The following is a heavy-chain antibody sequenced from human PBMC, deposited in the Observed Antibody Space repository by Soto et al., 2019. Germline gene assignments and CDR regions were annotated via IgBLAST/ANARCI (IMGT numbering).Heavy chain of an antibody. D-gene: IGHD4-17*01. CDR2: IYYSGST. V-gene: IGHV4-30-4*01. Sequence: PSETLSLTCTVSGGSISSGDYYWSWIRQPPGKGLEWIGYIYYSGSTYYNPSLKSRVTISVDTSKNQFSLKLSSVTAADTAVYYCARAYGDWVYFDYWGQGTLVTVSS. J-gene: IGHJ4*02. CDR1: GGSISSGDYY. CDR3: ARAYGDWVYFDY.